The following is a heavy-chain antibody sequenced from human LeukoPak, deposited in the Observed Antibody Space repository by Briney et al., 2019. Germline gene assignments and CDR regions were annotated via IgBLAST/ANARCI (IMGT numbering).Heavy chain of an antibody. D-gene: IGHD6-19*01. Sequence: PSETLSLTCTVSGGSISSGGYYWSWIRQPPGKGLEWIGYIYYSGSTNYNPSLKSRVTISVDTSKNQFSLKLSSVTAADTAVYYCARWHLRAGKFDYWGQGTLVTVSS. V-gene: IGHV4-61*08. J-gene: IGHJ4*02. CDR1: GGSISSGGYY. CDR2: IYYSGST. CDR3: ARWHLRAGKFDY.